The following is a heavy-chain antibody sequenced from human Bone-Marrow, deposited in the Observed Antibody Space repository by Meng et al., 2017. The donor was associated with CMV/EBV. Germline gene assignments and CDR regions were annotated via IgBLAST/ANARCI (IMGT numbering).Heavy chain of an antibody. D-gene: IGHD3-9*01. CDR3: ARDDYDILTGYGY. CDR2: IKQDGSEK. J-gene: IGHJ4*02. Sequence: GESLKISCAASGFTFSSYWMSWVRQAPGEGLEWVANIKQDGSEKYYVDSVKGRFTISRDNAKNSLYLQMNSLRAEDTAVYYCARDDYDILTGYGYWGQGTLVTVSS. V-gene: IGHV3-7*01. CDR1: GFTFSSYW.